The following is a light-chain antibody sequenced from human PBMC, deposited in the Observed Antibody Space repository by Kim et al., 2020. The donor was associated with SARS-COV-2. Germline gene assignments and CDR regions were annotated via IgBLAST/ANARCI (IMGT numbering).Light chain of an antibody. CDR2: DNN. V-gene: IGLV1-51*01. CDR1: SSNIGNNY. J-gene: IGLJ2*01. Sequence: GQKVTISCSGSSSNIGNNYVSWYQQLPGTAPKLLSYDNNKRPSGIPDRFSGSKSGTSATLGITGLQTRDEADYYCGTWDSSLSAVVFGGGTQLTVL. CDR3: GTWDSSLSAVV.